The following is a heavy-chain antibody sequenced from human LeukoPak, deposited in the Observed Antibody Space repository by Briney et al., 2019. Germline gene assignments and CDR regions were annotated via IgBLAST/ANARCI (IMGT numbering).Heavy chain of an antibody. D-gene: IGHD2-2*02. V-gene: IGHV4-38-2*02. CDR3: ARGLELGYCSGASCYIWFDP. J-gene: IGHJ5*02. CDR1: GYSISSGYY. CDR2: IYHSGST. Sequence: PSETLSLTCTISGYSISSGYYWGWIRQPPGKGLEWIGSIYHSGSTYYNPSLKSRVTISLDTSENQFSLNLSSVTAADTAVYYCARGLELGYCSGASCYIWFDPWGQGTQVTVSS.